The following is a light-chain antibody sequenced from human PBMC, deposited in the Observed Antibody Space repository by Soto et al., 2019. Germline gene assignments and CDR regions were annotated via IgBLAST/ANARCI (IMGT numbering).Light chain of an antibody. Sequence: DIQMTQSPSTLSASVGDRVTITCRASQSISSWLAWYQQKPGKAPKLLIYKASSLESRVPSRFSGSGSGTEFTLTISSLQPDDFATYYCQQYNSYSSGTFGQGTKVEIK. CDR3: QQYNSYSSGT. V-gene: IGKV1-5*03. CDR2: KAS. J-gene: IGKJ1*01. CDR1: QSISSW.